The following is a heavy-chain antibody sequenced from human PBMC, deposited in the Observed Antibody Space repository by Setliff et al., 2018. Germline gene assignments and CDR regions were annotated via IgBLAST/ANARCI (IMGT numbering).Heavy chain of an antibody. CDR2: ISAYNGNT. J-gene: IGHJ4*02. CDR1: GGTFSSYA. CDR3: ARDPSPYGPPYYFDY. Sequence: ASVKVSCKASGGTFSSYAISWVRQAPGQGLEWMGWISAYNGNTNYAQKLQGRVTKTTDTSTSTAYMELSSLRSEDTAVYYCARDPSPYGPPYYFDYWGQGTLVTVSS. D-gene: IGHD3-10*01. V-gene: IGHV1-18*01.